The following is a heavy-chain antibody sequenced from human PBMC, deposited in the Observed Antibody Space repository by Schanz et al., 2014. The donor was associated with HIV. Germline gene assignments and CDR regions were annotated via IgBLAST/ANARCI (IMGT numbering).Heavy chain of an antibody. Sequence: QVQLVQSGAEVKKPGASVKVSCKASGYSFSDYYMHWVRQAPGQGLEWMGWINPNTGVTKYAQKFQGRVTMTRDTSITTAYMELSGLRSDDTALYYCASNNYGDYVSLDYWGQGTQVTVSS. J-gene: IGHJ4*02. CDR1: GYSFSDYY. CDR3: ASNNYGDYVSLDY. V-gene: IGHV1-2*02. CDR2: INPNTGVT. D-gene: IGHD4-17*01.